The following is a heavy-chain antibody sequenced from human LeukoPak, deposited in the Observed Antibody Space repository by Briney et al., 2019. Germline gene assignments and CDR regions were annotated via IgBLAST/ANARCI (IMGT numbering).Heavy chain of an antibody. J-gene: IGHJ4*02. Sequence: PSETLSLTCTVSGGSISSYYWSWIRQPPGKGLEWIGYIYYSGSTNYNPSLKSRVTISVDTSKNQFSLKLSSVTAADTAVYYCARAATGHGGYFDYWGQGTLVTVSS. V-gene: IGHV4-59*01. D-gene: IGHD6-13*01. CDR1: GGSISSYY. CDR2: IYYSGST. CDR3: ARAATGHGGYFDY.